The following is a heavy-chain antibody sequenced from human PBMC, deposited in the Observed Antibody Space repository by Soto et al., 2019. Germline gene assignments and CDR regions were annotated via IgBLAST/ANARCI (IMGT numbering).Heavy chain of an antibody. CDR3: ARTKGHYYGSGSHYNKNYYYYGMDV. J-gene: IGHJ6*02. D-gene: IGHD3-10*01. CDR2: INPSDGST. V-gene: IGHV1-46*01. CDR1: GYTFTSYY. Sequence: ASVKVSCKASGYTFTSYYMHWVRQAPGQGLELMGIINPSDGSTTYAQKFQGRVTMTRDTSTSTVYMELSSLRSEDTAMYYCARTKGHYYGSGSHYNKNYYYYGMDVWGQGTTVTVSS.